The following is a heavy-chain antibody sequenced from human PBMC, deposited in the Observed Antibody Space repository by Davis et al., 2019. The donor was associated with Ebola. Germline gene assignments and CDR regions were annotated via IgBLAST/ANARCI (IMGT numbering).Heavy chain of an antibody. Sequence: GESLKISCKGSGYSFSDHWIGWVRQLPGKGPEWMGRIYPGDSDTGYSPSFQGRVTISADQSISTAYLQWNSLKASDTGVYYCARKGLRMVFGMDVWGKGTTVTVSS. CDR2: IYPGDSDT. D-gene: IGHD2-15*01. CDR1: GYSFSDHW. J-gene: IGHJ6*04. CDR3: ARKGLRMVFGMDV. V-gene: IGHV5-51*01.